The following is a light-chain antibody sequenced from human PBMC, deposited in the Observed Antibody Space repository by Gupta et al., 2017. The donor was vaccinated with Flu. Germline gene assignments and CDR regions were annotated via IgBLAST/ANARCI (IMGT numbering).Light chain of an antibody. V-gene: IGLV2-14*01. Sequence: SITSSGTGTRSDLGGYNYVYWYQQHPDKAPKLMIYEVSSRPSGVSVRFSGSKSGNTASLTISGLQAEDEADYYCSSHSTTSHMVFGGGTKLTVL. CDR1: RSDLGGYNY. CDR2: EVS. J-gene: IGLJ3*02. CDR3: SSHSTTSHMV.